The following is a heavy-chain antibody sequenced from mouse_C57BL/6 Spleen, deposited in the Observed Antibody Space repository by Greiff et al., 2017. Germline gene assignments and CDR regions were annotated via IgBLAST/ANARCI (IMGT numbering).Heavy chain of an antibody. J-gene: IGHJ4*01. CDR3: ARYHYGYDENSMDY. D-gene: IGHD2-2*01. CDR2: IWTGGGT. CDR1: GFSLTSYA. V-gene: IGHV2-9-1*01. Sequence: QVQLKESGPGLVAPSPSLSITCTVSGFSLTSYAISWVRQPPGKGLEWLGVIWTGGGTNYNSALNTRLSISKDNSKSQVFLKMNSLQTDDTARYYFARYHYGYDENSMDYWGQGTSVTVSS.